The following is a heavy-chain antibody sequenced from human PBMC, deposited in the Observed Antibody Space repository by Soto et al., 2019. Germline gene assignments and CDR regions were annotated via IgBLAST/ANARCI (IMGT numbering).Heavy chain of an antibody. CDR2: IIPIFGTA. Sequence: ASVKVSCKASGGTFSSYAISWVRQAPGQGLEWMGGIIPIFGTANYAQKFQGRVTITADESTSTAYMELSSLRSEDTAVYYCARDYGDYSPEGPHNWFDPWGQGTLVTVSS. V-gene: IGHV1-69*13. CDR1: GGTFSSYA. CDR3: ARDYGDYSPEGPHNWFDP. D-gene: IGHD4-17*01. J-gene: IGHJ5*02.